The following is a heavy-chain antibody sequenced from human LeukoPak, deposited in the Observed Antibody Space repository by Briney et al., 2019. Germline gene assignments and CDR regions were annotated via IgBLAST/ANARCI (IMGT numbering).Heavy chain of an antibody. J-gene: IGHJ4*02. CDR3: ARFRALHY. Sequence: PGGSLRLSCVASGFTFSTDWMSWVRQAPGKGLEWVANIKHDGREKYYVESVKGRFTISRDNAKNSLYLQMNSLRAEDTAVYYCARFRALHYRGQGSLVTVSS. V-gene: IGHV3-7*01. CDR1: GFTFSTDW. D-gene: IGHD3-10*01. CDR2: IKHDGREK.